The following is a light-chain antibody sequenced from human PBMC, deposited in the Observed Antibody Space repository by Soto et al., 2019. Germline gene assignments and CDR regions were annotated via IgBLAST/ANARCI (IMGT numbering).Light chain of an antibody. CDR3: SSFASSGTPYV. J-gene: IGLJ1*01. V-gene: IGLV2-14*01. Sequence: LTQPASVSGSPGQSITISCSGSSSDIGGHNYVSWYEQHPGKAPKLILYEVSYRPSGVSNRFSGSKSGNTASLTISGLQAEDEADYYCSSFASSGTPYVFGAGTKVTVL. CDR1: SSDIGGHNY. CDR2: EVS.